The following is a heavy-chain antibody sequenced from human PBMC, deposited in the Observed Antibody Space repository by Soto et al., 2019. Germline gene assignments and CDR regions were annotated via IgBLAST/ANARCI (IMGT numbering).Heavy chain of an antibody. Sequence: PSETLSLTCTVSGGSISSSSYYWGWIRQPPGKGLEWIGSIYYSGSTYYNPSLKSRVTISVDTSKNQFSLKLSSVTAADTAVYYCARHNVALAAAGTGGFDYWGQGTLVTV. J-gene: IGHJ4*02. CDR3: ARHNVALAAAGTGGFDY. CDR2: IYYSGST. D-gene: IGHD6-13*01. V-gene: IGHV4-39*01. CDR1: GGSISSSSYY.